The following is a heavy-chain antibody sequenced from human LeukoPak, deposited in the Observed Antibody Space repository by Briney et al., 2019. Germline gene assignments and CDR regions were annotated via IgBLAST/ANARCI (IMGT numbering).Heavy chain of an antibody. D-gene: IGHD2-2*01. CDR1: GFTFSSYA. Sequence: GGSLRLSCAASGFTFSSYAMSWVRQAPGKGLEWVSAISGSGGSTYYADSVKGRFTISRDNSKNTLYLQMNSLRAEDTAVYYCAKVSNGYCSSTSCQMTDYWGQGTLVTVSS. V-gene: IGHV3-23*01. CDR2: ISGSGGST. J-gene: IGHJ4*02. CDR3: AKVSNGYCSSTSCQMTDY.